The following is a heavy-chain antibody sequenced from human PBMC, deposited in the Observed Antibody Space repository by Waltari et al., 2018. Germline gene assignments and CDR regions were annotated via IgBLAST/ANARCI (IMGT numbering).Heavy chain of an antibody. CDR2: ISGDGTTD. V-gene: IGHV3-30*19. CDR3: AIRSSTGVFRALDI. J-gene: IGHJ3*02. CDR1: GLTFTWTS. D-gene: IGHD2-2*01. Sequence: QVHLGESGGGVVQPGRSLRLPRAASGLTFTWTSLNWVRPAPGKGLEWVAFISGDGTTDHYADSVKGRFTISRDNSKNTLFLQMNSLKAEDTAIYYCAIRSSTGVFRALDIWGQGTMVSVSS.